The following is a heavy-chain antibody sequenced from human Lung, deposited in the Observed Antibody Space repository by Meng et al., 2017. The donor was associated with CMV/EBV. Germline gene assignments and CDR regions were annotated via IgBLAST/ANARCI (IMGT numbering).Heavy chain of an antibody. CDR2: INSDGSST. D-gene: IGHD6-13*01. CDR1: GFTFSSSA. J-gene: IGHJ4*02. CDR3: ATELITTAGTRRDY. Sequence: GESXKISCAASGFTFSSSAMHWVRQVPGKGLVWVARINSDGSSTSYADSVKGRFTISRDNAKSTLYLQMNSLRAEDTAVYYCATELITTAGTRRDYWGQGTLVTVSS. V-gene: IGHV3-74*01.